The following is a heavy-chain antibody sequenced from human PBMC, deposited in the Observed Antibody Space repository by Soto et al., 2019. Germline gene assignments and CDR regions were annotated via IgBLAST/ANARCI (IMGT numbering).Heavy chain of an antibody. D-gene: IGHD2-15*01. Sequence: PGGSLRLSCTASGFTFGDYVMSWFRQAPGKGLEWVGFIRSKAYGGTTEYAASVKGRFTISRDDSKSIAYLQMNSLKTEDTAVYYCTRVSWGYCSGGSCSTPRYYYYGMDVWGQGTTVIVSS. CDR3: TRVSWGYCSGGSCSTPRYYYYGMDV. J-gene: IGHJ6*02. CDR1: GFTFGDYV. V-gene: IGHV3-49*03. CDR2: IRSKAYGGTT.